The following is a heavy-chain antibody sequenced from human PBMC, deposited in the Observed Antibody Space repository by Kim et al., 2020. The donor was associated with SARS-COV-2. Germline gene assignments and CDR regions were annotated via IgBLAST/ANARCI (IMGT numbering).Heavy chain of an antibody. CDR3: AREPDGTGNLET. CDR2: T. V-gene: IGHV1-46*01. Sequence: TNYAQIFQGRISMVTDTSTSTVFMDLSSLTSDDTAVYYCAREPDGTGNLETWGQGTLVTVSS. D-gene: IGHD1-7*01. J-gene: IGHJ4*02.